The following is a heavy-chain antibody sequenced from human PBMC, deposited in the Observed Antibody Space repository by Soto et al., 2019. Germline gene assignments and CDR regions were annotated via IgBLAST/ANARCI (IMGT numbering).Heavy chain of an antibody. CDR1: GYTFTNYG. V-gene: IGHV1-18*01. CDR3: ARGPDPTYFDY. J-gene: IGHJ4*02. Sequence: QVQLVQSGGEVAKPGASVKVSCKASGYTFTNYGINWVRQAPGLGLEWMGWINVYNGKTNYAQKFQARVTMTTDTSTNSLYMELRSLRSDDTAVYYCARGPDPTYFDYWGQGTLVIVSS. CDR2: INVYNGKT.